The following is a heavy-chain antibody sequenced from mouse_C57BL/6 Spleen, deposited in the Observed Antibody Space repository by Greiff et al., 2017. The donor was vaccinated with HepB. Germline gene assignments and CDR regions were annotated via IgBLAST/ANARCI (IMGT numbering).Heavy chain of an antibody. CDR2: ISSGGDYI. Sequence: EVQVVESGEGLVKPGGSLKLSCAASGFTFSSYAMSWVRQTPEKRLEWVAYISSGGDYIYYADTVKGRFTISRDNARNTLYLQMSSLKSEDTAMYYCTRDYDYGAMDYWGQGTSVTVSS. CDR3: TRDYDYGAMDY. CDR1: GFTFSSYA. J-gene: IGHJ4*01. V-gene: IGHV5-9-1*02. D-gene: IGHD2-4*01.